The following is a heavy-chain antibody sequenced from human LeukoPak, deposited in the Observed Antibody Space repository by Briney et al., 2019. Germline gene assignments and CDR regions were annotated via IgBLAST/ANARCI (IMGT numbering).Heavy chain of an antibody. CDR1: GFTFSSYA. Sequence: GGSLRLSCAASGFTFSSYAMHWVRQAPRKRLECVSGISSNGGSTYYGYSVKGRFTISRDNSKNTLDLQMGSLRAEDMAVYYFASGRVVGDYLDYWGQGILVTVSS. J-gene: IGHJ4*02. CDR3: ASGRVVGDYLDY. D-gene: IGHD2-21*01. CDR2: ISSNGGST. V-gene: IGHV3-64*01.